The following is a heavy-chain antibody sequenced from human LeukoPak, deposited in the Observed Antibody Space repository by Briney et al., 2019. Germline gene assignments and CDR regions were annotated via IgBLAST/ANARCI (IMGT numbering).Heavy chain of an antibody. D-gene: IGHD3-10*01. CDR1: GGSFSGYY. CDR3: ARVGYYYGSGTDY. Sequence: SETLSLTCAVYGGSFSGYYWSWIRQPPGKGLEWIGETNHSGSTNYNPSLKSRVTISVDTSKNQFSLKLSSVTAADTAVYYCARVGYYYGSGTDYWGQGTLVTVSS. J-gene: IGHJ4*02. CDR2: TNHSGST. V-gene: IGHV4-34*01.